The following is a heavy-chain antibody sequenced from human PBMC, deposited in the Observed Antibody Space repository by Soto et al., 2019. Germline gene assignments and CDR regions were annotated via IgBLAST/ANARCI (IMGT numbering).Heavy chain of an antibody. V-gene: IGHV4-30-4*01. J-gene: IGHJ4*02. CDR2: IYYSGST. CDR3: ARARAHQWLVIYYFDY. CDR1: GGSISSGDYY. Sequence: SETLSLTCTVSGGSISSGDYYWSWIRQPPGKGLEWIGYIYYSGSTYYNPSLKSRVTISVDTSKNQFSLKLSSVTAADTAVYYCARARAHQWLVIYYFDYWGQGTLVTSPQ. D-gene: IGHD6-19*01.